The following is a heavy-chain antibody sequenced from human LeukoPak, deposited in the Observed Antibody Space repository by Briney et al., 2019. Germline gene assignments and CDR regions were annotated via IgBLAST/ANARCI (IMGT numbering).Heavy chain of an antibody. D-gene: IGHD2-15*01. CDR3: ASNRIRYCSGGSCYPRTASGQRTNWFDP. V-gene: IGHV4-34*01. CDR2: INHSGST. CDR1: GGSFSGYY. Sequence: PSETLSLICAVYGGSFSGYYWSWIRQPPGKGLEWIGEINHSGSTNYNPSLKSRVTILVDTSKNQFSLKLSSVTAADTAVYYCASNRIRYCSGGSCYPRTASGQRTNWFDPWGQGTLVTVSP. J-gene: IGHJ5*02.